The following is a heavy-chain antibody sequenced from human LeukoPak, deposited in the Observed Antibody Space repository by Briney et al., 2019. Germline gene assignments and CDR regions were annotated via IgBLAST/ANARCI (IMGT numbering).Heavy chain of an antibody. CDR1: GYTFTGYY. V-gene: IGHV1-2*04. D-gene: IGHD3-3*01. Sequence: ASVKVSCKASGYTFTGYYMHWVRQAPGQGLEWMGWINPNSGGTNYAQKFQGWVTMTRDTSISTAYMELSRLRSDDTAVYYCARALQYYDFWSGDPTICGMDVWGQGTTVTVSS. CDR2: INPNSGGT. CDR3: ARALQYYDFWSGDPTICGMDV. J-gene: IGHJ6*02.